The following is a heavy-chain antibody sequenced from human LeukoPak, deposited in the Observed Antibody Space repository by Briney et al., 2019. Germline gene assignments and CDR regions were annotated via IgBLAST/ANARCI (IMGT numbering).Heavy chain of an antibody. CDR2: INPNSGGT. Sequence: ASVKVSCKASGYTFTGYYMHWVRQAPGQGLEWMGWINPNSGGTNYAQKFQGRVTMTRDTSISTAYMELSRLRSDDTAVYYCARDLEAAAGYYYYGMDVWGQGTTVTVSS. CDR3: ARDLEAAAGYYYYGMDV. J-gene: IGHJ6*02. V-gene: IGHV1-2*02. CDR1: GYTFTGYY. D-gene: IGHD6-13*01.